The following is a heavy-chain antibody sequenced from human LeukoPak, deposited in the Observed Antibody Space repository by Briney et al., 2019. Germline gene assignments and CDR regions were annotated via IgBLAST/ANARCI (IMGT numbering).Heavy chain of an antibody. J-gene: IGHJ4*02. CDR3: ARAPRGYSSYFDY. V-gene: IGHV1-69*01. D-gene: IGHD5-18*01. CDR1: GGTFSSYA. Sequence: VSCKASGGTFSSYAISWVRQAPGQGLEWMGGIIPIFGTADYAQKFQGRVTITADESTSTAYMELSSLRSEDTAVYYCARAPRGYSSYFDYWGQGTLVTVSS. CDR2: IIPIFGTA.